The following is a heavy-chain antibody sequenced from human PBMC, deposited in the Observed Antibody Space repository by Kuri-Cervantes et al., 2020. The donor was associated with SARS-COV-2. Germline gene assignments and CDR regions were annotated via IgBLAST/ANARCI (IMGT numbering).Heavy chain of an antibody. J-gene: IGHJ4*02. V-gene: IGHV1-18*01. Sequence: ASVKVSCKASGYTFTNYAINWVRQAPGQGLEWMGWLNTHNGNTENVQDLQGRVTMTTDTSTSTAYMELRSLRSDDTATYYCARETPRTGAYHDHWGQGTLVTVSS. CDR1: GYTFTNYA. CDR3: ARETPRTGAYHDH. D-gene: IGHD1-1*01. CDR2: LNTHNGNT.